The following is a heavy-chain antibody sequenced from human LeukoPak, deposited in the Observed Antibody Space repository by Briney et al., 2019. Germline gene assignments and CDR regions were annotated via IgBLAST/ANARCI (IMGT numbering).Heavy chain of an antibody. V-gene: IGHV4-34*01. Sequence: PSETLSLTCAVYGASLSGYYWSWIRQPPGKGLEWIGEISHRGNTNYNPSLKSRVTISVDRSTNQFSLKLTSVTAADTAVYYCARATDYYDSSGYNDYWGQGTLVTVSS. CDR3: ARATDYYDSSGYNDY. CDR2: ISHRGNT. D-gene: IGHD3-22*01. CDR1: GASLSGYY. J-gene: IGHJ4*02.